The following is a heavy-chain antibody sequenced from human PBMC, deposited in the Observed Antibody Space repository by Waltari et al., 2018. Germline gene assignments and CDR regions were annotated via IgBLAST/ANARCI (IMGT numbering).Heavy chain of an antibody. V-gene: IGHV1-2*02. CDR1: GSTSPAVH. D-gene: IGHD1-26*01. CDR2: FNPKKGDS. Sequence: VQSGSELKKPGPSVRVSCEASGSTSPAVHLHWFSQTPNPRFEWMGWFNPKKGDSESAANFLGRVTMSRDTSINTVYLDLSGLRSDDTAVYFCARDPGPIVGAPDLWGQGTLVTVFS. J-gene: IGHJ5*02. CDR3: ARDPGPIVGAPDL.